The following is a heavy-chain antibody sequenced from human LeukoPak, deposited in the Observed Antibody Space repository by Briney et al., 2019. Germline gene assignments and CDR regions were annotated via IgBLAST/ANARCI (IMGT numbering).Heavy chain of an antibody. J-gene: IGHJ5*02. CDR2: INHSGST. Sequence: SETLSLTCAVYGGSFSGYYWSWIRQPPGKGLEWIGEINHSGSTNYNPSLKSRVTISVDTSKNQFSLKLSSVTAADTAVYYCARGPLYSSGWYRRFDPWGQGTLVTVSS. D-gene: IGHD6-19*01. CDR1: GGSFSGYY. V-gene: IGHV4-34*01. CDR3: ARGPLYSSGWYRRFDP.